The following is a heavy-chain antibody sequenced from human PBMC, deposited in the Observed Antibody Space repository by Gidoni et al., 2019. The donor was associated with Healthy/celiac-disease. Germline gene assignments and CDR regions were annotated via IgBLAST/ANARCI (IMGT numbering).Heavy chain of an antibody. CDR3: AKDFSRLGMTTVVTPYFQH. Sequence: EVQLLESGGGLVQPGGSLRLSCAASGFTFSSYAMSWVRQAPGTGLEWVSAISGSGGSTYYADSVKGRFTISRDNSKNTLYLQMNSLRAEDTAVYYCAKDFSRLGMTTVVTPYFQHWGQGTLVTVSS. CDR1: GFTFSSYA. CDR2: ISGSGGST. J-gene: IGHJ1*01. D-gene: IGHD4-17*01. V-gene: IGHV3-23*01.